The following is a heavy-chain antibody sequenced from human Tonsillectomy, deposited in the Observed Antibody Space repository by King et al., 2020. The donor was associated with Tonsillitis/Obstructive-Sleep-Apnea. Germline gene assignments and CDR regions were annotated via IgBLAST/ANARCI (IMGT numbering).Heavy chain of an antibody. CDR3: ARVDCSSTSCYPNFDY. Sequence: VKLVESGGGLVKPGGSLRLSCAASGFTFSDYYMSWIRQAPGKGLEWISYITSSSSYTNYADSVKGRFTISRDNAKNSLYLQMNSLRAEDTALYYCARVDCSSTSCYPNFDYWGQGTLVTVSS. CDR2: ITSSSSYT. D-gene: IGHD2-2*01. V-gene: IGHV3-11*05. CDR1: GFTFSDYY. J-gene: IGHJ4*02.